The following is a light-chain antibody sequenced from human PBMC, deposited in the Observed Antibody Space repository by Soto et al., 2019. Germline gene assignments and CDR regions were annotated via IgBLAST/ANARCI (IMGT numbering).Light chain of an antibody. V-gene: IGKV3-15*01. CDR1: QSVSSN. J-gene: IGKJ2*01. Sequence: EIVMTQSPATLSVSPGERATLSCRASQSVSSNLPWYQQKPGQAPRLLIYGASTRATGIPARFSGNESGTEVHLTIISLQSASFAVCYCQQYNNWPSMYTFGQGNKLELK. CDR2: GAS. CDR3: QQYNNWPSMYT.